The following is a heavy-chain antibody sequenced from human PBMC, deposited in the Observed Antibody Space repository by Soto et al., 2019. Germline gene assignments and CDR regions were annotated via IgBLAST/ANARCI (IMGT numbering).Heavy chain of an antibody. V-gene: IGHV3-7*01. CDR2: IKEDGSQK. Sequence: GGSLRLSCIESGITFNSYWMIWVRQAPGKGLEYVADIKEDGSQKYYADSVKGRFTISRDNAKNSLYLQMNSLRAEDTAVYYCARDQLYYNDISGRPLNAFDVWGQGTMVTVSS. J-gene: IGHJ3*01. CDR1: GITFNSYW. CDR3: ARDQLYYNDISGRPLNAFDV. D-gene: IGHD3-22*01.